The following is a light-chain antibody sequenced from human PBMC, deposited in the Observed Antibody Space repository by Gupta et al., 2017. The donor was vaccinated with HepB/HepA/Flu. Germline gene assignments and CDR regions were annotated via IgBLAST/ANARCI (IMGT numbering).Light chain of an antibody. CDR2: DVS. CDR3: CSYAGSYTVV. J-gene: IGLJ3*02. V-gene: IGLV2-11*01. CDR1: SSDVGGYNY. Sequence: QSALTQPRSVSGSPGQSVTISCTGTSSDVGGYNYVSWYQQHPGKAPKLMIYDVSKRPSGVPDRFSGSKSGNTASLTISGLQAEDDAYYYCCSYAGSYTVVFGGGTKLTVL.